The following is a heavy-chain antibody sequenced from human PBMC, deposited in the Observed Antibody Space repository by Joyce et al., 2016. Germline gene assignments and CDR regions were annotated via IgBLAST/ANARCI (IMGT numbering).Heavy chain of an antibody. J-gene: IGHJ4*02. D-gene: IGHD2-8*01. CDR2: LSSSSSYI. Sequence: EVQLVESGGGLVKPGGSLRLSCASSGFTFSSYRMSWVRQVPGKGLEWVSSLSSSSSYIKYTDSVKGRFTISRDNSKNSLYLQMNSLRVEDTAVYYCARSSYTNGIFDYWGQGTLVTVSS. CDR1: GFTFSSYR. CDR3: ARSSYTNGIFDY. V-gene: IGHV3-21*01.